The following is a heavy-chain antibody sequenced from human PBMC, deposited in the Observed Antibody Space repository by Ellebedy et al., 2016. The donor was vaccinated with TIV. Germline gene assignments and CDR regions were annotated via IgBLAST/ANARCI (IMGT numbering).Heavy chain of an antibody. CDR2: ITSSSSNI. Sequence: GESLKISXAASGFIFSSYKMNWVRQAPGKGLEWISHITSSSSNIYYADSVKGRFTISRDNAKNSLYLQMNSLRAEDTAVYYCARDSLLTRRAFDIWGQGTMVTVSS. CDR1: GFIFSSYK. V-gene: IGHV3-48*04. CDR3: ARDSLLTRRAFDI. D-gene: IGHD3-9*01. J-gene: IGHJ3*02.